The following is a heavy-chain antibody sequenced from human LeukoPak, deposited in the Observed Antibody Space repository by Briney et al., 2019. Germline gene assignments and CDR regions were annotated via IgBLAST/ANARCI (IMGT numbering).Heavy chain of an antibody. CDR1: GGSISSYY. CDR3: ARGPMVRGKAFDY. D-gene: IGHD3-10*01. J-gene: IGHJ4*02. CDR2: IYYSGST. V-gene: IGHV4-59*01. Sequence: PSETLSLTCTVSGGSISSYYWSWIRQPPGKGLEWIGYIYYSGSTNYNPSLKSRVTISVDTSKNQFSLKLSSVTAADTAVYYCARGPMVRGKAFDYWGKGTLVTVSP.